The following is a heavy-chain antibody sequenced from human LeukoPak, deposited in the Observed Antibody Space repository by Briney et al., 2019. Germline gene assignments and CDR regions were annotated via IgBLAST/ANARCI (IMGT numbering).Heavy chain of an antibody. CDR3: ARRPRGVIIKTWFDS. D-gene: IGHD3-10*01. J-gene: IGHJ5*01. Sequence: SETLSLTCAVYDGSFSGYYCSWIRQPPGKGLEWIGEINHSGSANYNPSLKSRVTILLDASKNQFSLNLSSVTAADTAVYYCARRPRGVIIKTWFDSWGQGTLVTVSS. CDR2: INHSGSA. V-gene: IGHV4-34*01. CDR1: DGSFSGYY.